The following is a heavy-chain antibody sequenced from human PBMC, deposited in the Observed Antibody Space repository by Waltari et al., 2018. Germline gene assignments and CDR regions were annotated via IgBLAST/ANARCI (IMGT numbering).Heavy chain of an antibody. Sequence: QVQLVESGGGVVQPGRSLRLSCAASGFTFSSYAMHWVRQAPGKGLEWVAVRSYDGSNKYYADSVKGRFTISRDNSKNTLYLQMNSLRAEDTAVYYCASNTAMVGYWGQGTLVTVSS. CDR2: RSYDGSNK. J-gene: IGHJ4*02. CDR3: ASNTAMVGY. CDR1: GFTFSSYA. V-gene: IGHV3-30*01. D-gene: IGHD5-18*01.